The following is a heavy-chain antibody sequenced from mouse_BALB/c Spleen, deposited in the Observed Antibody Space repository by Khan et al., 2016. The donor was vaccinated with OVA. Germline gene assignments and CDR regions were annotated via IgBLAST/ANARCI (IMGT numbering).Heavy chain of an antibody. Sequence: EVMLVESGGGLVKPGGSLKLSCAASGFTFSNYGVSWVRQTPEKRLEWVASISSGDTTYYPDSVKGRFTISRDNARNILYLQMSSLRSEDTAMYYCARDYGFAYWGQGTLVTVSA. CDR3: ARDYGFAY. CDR2: ISSGDTT. V-gene: IGHV5-6-5*01. CDR1: GFTFSNYG. D-gene: IGHD1-1*01. J-gene: IGHJ3*01.